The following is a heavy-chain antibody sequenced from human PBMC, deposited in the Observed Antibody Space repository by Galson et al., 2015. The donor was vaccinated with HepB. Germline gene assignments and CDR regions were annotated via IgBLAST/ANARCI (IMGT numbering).Heavy chain of an antibody. V-gene: IGHV1-69*10. D-gene: IGHD6-19*01. J-gene: IGHJ4*02. CDR1: GGTFSSYA. CDR2: IIPIFGIA. CDR3: ARGMRIAVAGTWRGGEYFDY. Sequence: SVKVSCKASGGTFSSYAISWVRQAPGQGLEWMGGIIPIFGIANYAQKLQGRVTMTTDTSTSTAYMELRSLRSDDTAVYYCARGMRIAVAGTWRGGEYFDYWGQGTLVTVFS.